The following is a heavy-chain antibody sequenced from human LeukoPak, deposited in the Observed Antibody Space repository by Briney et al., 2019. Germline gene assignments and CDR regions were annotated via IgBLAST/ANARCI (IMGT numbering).Heavy chain of an antibody. V-gene: IGHV3-30*04. CDR1: GFTFSSYA. D-gene: IGHD5-18*01. CDR2: ISYDGSNK. CDR3: ARADTAGYWYFDL. Sequence: GGSLRLSCAASGFTFSSYAMHWVRQAPGKGLEWVAVISYDGSNKYYADSVKGRFTISRDNSKNTLYLQMNSLRAEDTAVYYCARADTAGYWYFDLWGRGTLVTVSS. J-gene: IGHJ2*01.